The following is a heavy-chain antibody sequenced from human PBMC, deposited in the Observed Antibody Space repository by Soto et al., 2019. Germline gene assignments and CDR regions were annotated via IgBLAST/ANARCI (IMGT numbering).Heavy chain of an antibody. CDR1: GYSFSNFY. CDR3: ARGAVVVPTGLIAGMDV. V-gene: IGHV1-46*01. CDR2: IDPSSGTT. D-gene: IGHD2-2*01. Sequence: ASVKVSCKPSGYSFSNFYVHWVRQAPGQGLEWMGIIDPSSGTTSYTQKFQERVTMTRDTSMSTVYMDLSRLRSEDTAVYYCARGAVVVPTGLIAGMDVWGLGTTVTVSS. J-gene: IGHJ6*02.